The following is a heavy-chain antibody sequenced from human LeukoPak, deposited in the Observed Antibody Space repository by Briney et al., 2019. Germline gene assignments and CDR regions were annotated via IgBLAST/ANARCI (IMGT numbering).Heavy chain of an antibody. D-gene: IGHD3-22*01. Sequence: GASVKVSCKASGYSFTSYYIHWVRQAPGQGLEWMGIINPTSGSTSYAQKFQGRVTMTRDTSTSTVYMELSSLRSDDTAVYYCARDRGFSSGYYSELFDYWGQGTLVTVSS. CDR3: ARDRGFSSGYYSELFDY. J-gene: IGHJ4*02. CDR2: INPTSGST. V-gene: IGHV1-46*01. CDR1: GYSFTSYY.